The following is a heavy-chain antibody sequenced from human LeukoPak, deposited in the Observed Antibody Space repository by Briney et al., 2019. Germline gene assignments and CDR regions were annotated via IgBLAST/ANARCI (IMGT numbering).Heavy chain of an antibody. CDR1: GGSISSNAYY. D-gene: IGHD1-26*01. V-gene: IGHV4-39*01. CDR3: AYSGSYGHLGY. Sequence: SETLSLTCTVSGGSISSNAYYWAWIRQPPGTGLEWIGSIYSSVSTYYNLSLKSRVTISVDTSKNQFSLRLSSVTAADTALYYCAYSGSYGHLGYWGQGIPVTVAS. J-gene: IGHJ4*02. CDR2: IYSSVST.